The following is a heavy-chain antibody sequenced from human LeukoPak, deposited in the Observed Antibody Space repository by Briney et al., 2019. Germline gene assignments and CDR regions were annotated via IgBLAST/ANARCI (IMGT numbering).Heavy chain of an antibody. Sequence: GGSLRLSCAASGFAFSTYSMNWVRQAPGKGLEWVSSISSSSSYMYYADSVKGRFTISRDNAKNSLYLQMNSLRAEDTAVYYCARGYCSSTSCYIWYWYFDLWGRGTLVTVSS. CDR3: ARGYCSSTSCYIWYWYFDL. D-gene: IGHD2-2*02. CDR2: ISSSSSYM. V-gene: IGHV3-21*01. J-gene: IGHJ2*01. CDR1: GFAFSTYS.